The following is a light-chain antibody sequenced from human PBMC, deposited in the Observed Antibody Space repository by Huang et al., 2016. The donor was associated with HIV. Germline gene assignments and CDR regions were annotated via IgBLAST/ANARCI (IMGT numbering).Light chain of an antibody. Sequence: EIVLTQSPGTLSLSPGERATLSCRASQRVSSGYLAWYQKRPGQAHRRLICGVATRATGIADRCSGSGSGTDFTLTISRLEPEDFAVYYCQQYDSSPGTFGQGTKVEIK. CDR2: GVA. V-gene: IGKV3-20*01. CDR3: QQYDSSPGT. J-gene: IGKJ1*01. CDR1: QRVSSGY.